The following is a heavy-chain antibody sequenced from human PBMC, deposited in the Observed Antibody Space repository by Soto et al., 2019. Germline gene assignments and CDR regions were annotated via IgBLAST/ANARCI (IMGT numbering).Heavy chain of an antibody. CDR2: IYYSGST. V-gene: IGHV4-59*01. J-gene: IGHJ1*01. CDR3: AREYPLAAAGLSYFQH. Sequence: SETLSLTCTVSGGSISSYYWSWIRQPPGKGLEWIGYIYYSGSTNYNPSLKSRVTISVDTSKNQFSLKLSSVTAADTAVYYCAREYPLAAAGLSYFQHWGQGTLVTVSS. CDR1: GGSISSYY. D-gene: IGHD6-13*01.